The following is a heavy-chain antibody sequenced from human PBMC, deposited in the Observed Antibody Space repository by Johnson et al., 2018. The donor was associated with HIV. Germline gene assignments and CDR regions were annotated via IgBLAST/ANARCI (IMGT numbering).Heavy chain of an antibody. Sequence: MLLVESGGGLAQPGGSLRLSCAASGITVSSNYMSWVRQAPGKGLEWVSVINTGGGTYYADSVKGRFTISRDNSKNTLYLQMNSLRAEDTAVYYCAKGDCSGGSCYSFTDAFDIWGQGTMVTVSS. D-gene: IGHD2-15*01. CDR1: GITVSSNY. CDR3: AKGDCSGGSCYSFTDAFDI. V-gene: IGHV3-66*02. CDR2: INTGGGT. J-gene: IGHJ3*02.